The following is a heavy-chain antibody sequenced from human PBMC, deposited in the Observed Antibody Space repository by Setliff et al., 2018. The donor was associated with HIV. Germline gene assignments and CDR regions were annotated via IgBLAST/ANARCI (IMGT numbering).Heavy chain of an antibody. Sequence: ASVKVSCKASGYTFTAHDINWVRQATGQGLEWLGWMNPGSGHRGYAPKLQGRVTMTSNASTATAYMELSSLKSEDTAVYYCARGGYSSKWYSWFDPWGQGTLVTVSS. J-gene: IGHJ5*01. CDR3: ARGGYSSKWYSWFDP. D-gene: IGHD2-2*01. V-gene: IGHV1-8*02. CDR1: GYTFTAHD. CDR2: MNPGSGHR.